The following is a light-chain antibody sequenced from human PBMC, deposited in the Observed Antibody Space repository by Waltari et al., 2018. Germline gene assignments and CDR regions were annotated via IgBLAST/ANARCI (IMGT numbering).Light chain of an antibody. Sequence: QSALTQPASVSGSPGQPITIACTGTSRHLGGSQCVSWYQQHPGKAPKLMIYEVSNRPSGVSNRFSGSKSGNTASLTISGLQAEDESDYYCSSSTSTSAGVVFGGGTKLTVL. CDR2: EVS. V-gene: IGLV2-14*01. J-gene: IGLJ2*01. CDR3: SSSTSTSAGVV. CDR1: SRHLGGSQC.